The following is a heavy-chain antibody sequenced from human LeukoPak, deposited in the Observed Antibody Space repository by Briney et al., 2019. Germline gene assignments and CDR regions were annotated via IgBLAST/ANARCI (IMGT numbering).Heavy chain of an antibody. CDR1: GGSISSGGYY. CDR2: IYHSGST. Sequence: PSETLSLTCTVSGGSISSGGYYWSWIRQPPGKGLEWIGYIYHSGSTYYNPSLKSRVTISVDRSKNQSSLKLSSVTAADTAVYFCSSSRPRYFDLWGRGTLVTVSS. CDR3: SSSRPRYFDL. J-gene: IGHJ2*01. V-gene: IGHV4-30-2*01.